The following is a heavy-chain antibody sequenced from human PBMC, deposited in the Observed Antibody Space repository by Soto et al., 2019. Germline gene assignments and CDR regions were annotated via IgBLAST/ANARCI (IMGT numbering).Heavy chain of an antibody. CDR1: GYTFTSYY. Sequence: ASVKVSCKASGYTFTSYYMHWVRQAPGQGLEWMGIINPSGGSTSYAQKFQGRVTMTRDTSTSTVYMELSSLRSEDTAVYYCASQTSYYYGSASQGKKYYYYYGMDVWRQRTTVTVSS. CDR2: INPSGGST. CDR3: ASQTSYYYGSASQGKKYYYYYGMDV. D-gene: IGHD3-10*01. V-gene: IGHV1-46*01. J-gene: IGHJ6*02.